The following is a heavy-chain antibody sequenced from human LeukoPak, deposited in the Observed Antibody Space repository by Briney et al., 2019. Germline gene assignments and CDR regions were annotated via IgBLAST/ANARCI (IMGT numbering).Heavy chain of an antibody. Sequence: SETLSLTCTVSGGSISSYYWSWIRQPPGKGLEWIGYIYYSGSTNYNPSLKSRVTISVDASKNQFSLKLSSVTAADTAVYYCARGTMIGGFFDYWGQGTLVTVSS. D-gene: IGHD3-10*02. V-gene: IGHV4-59*01. J-gene: IGHJ4*02. CDR3: ARGTMIGGFFDY. CDR1: GGSISSYY. CDR2: IYYSGST.